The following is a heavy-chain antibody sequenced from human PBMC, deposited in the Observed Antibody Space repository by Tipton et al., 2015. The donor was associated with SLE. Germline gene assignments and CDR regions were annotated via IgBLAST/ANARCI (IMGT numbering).Heavy chain of an antibody. D-gene: IGHD3-10*01. Sequence: GSLRLSCAVYGGSFSGDYWSWIRQPPGKGLEWIGEINHSGSTNYNPSLKSRVTISVDTSKNQFSLRLTSVTAADTAVYYCARRETGSGSYSEWGFDYWGQGTLVTVSS. V-gene: IGHV4-34*01. J-gene: IGHJ4*02. CDR2: INHSGST. CDR1: GGSFSGDY. CDR3: ARRETGSGSYSEWGFDY.